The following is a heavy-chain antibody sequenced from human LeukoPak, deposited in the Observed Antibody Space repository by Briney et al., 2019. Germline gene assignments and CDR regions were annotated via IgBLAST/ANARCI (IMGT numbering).Heavy chain of an antibody. CDR1: GGSFSGYY. D-gene: IGHD3-16*02. CDR3: ARGLSAVVY. Sequence: SETLSLTCAVYGGSFSGYYWSWIRQPPGKGLEWIGEINHSGSTNYNPSLKSRVTISVDTSKEQFSLKLSSVTAADTAVYYCARGLSAVVYWGQGTLVTVSS. V-gene: IGHV4-34*01. J-gene: IGHJ4*02. CDR2: INHSGST.